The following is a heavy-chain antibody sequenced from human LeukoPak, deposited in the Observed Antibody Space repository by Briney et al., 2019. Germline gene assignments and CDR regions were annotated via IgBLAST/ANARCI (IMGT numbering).Heavy chain of an antibody. Sequence: GGSLRLSCAASGFTFSSYAMHWVRQAPGKGLEWVAVISYDGSNKYYADSVKGRFTISRDNSKNTLYLQMNSLRAEDTAVYYCARDLRPYYYDSSGYYPWGQGTLVTVSS. V-gene: IGHV3-30*04. CDR3: ARDLRPYYYDSSGYYP. CDR1: GFTFSSYA. D-gene: IGHD3-22*01. CDR2: ISYDGSNK. J-gene: IGHJ5*02.